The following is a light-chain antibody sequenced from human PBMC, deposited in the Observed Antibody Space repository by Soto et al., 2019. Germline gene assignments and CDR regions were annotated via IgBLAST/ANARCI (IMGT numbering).Light chain of an antibody. CDR1: QSISSY. Sequence: DMQMTQSPSSLSASVGDRVTITCRASQSISSYLNWYQQKPGKAPKLLIYAASSLQGGVPSRFSGSGSGTDFTLTISSLLPEDFATYYCQQSYSSVTFGQGTRLEIK. J-gene: IGKJ5*01. CDR2: AAS. V-gene: IGKV1-39*01. CDR3: QQSYSSVT.